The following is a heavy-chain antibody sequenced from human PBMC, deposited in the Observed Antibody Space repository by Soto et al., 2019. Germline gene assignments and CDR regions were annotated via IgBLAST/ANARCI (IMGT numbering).Heavy chain of an antibody. Sequence: EVQLVESGGDLVEPGGSLRLSCVTSGFMFSSAWMSWVRQAPGKGLEWVGRIKSKTDGGARDYAAPVNGRFSISRDDSKSTLYRQMNSLRAEDTALYYCVEGWNDFWGQGTLGTVSS. CDR3: VEGWNDF. D-gene: IGHD1-1*01. CDR2: IKSKTDGGAR. V-gene: IGHV3-15*01. J-gene: IGHJ4*02. CDR1: GFMFSSAW.